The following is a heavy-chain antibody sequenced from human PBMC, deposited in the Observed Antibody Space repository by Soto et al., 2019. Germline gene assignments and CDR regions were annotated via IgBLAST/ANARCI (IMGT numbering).Heavy chain of an antibody. V-gene: IGHV3-30-3*01. CDR3: ARDGMATEVGDFDY. D-gene: IGHD5-12*01. CDR2: ISYDGSNK. CDR1: GFTFSSYA. Sequence: GGSLRLSCAASGFTFSSYAMHWVRQAPGKGLEWVAVISYDGSNKYYADSVKGRFTISRDNSKNTLYLQMNSLRAEDTAVYYCARDGMATEVGDFDYWGQGTLVTVSS. J-gene: IGHJ4*02.